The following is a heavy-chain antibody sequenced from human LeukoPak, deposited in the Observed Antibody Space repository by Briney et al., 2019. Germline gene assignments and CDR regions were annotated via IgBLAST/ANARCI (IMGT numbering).Heavy chain of an antibody. CDR1: GYSISSGYY. CDR3: ARVKSGSWYWFDP. J-gene: IGHJ5*02. V-gene: IGHV4-38-2*02. CDR2: IYLSGST. D-gene: IGHD6-13*01. Sequence: PSGTLSLTCTVSGYSISSGYYWGWIRQPPGKGLEWIGSIYLSGSTYYNPSLKSRVTISVDTSKNQFSLKLSSVTAADTALYYCARVKSGSWYWFDPWGQGTLATVSP.